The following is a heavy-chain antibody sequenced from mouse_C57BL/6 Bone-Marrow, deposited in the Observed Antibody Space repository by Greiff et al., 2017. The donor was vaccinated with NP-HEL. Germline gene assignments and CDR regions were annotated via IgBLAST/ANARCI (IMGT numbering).Heavy chain of an antibody. V-gene: IGHV1-72*01. CDR1: GYTFTSYW. J-gene: IGHJ1*03. D-gene: IGHD2-3*01. CDR3: ARSRGSLLLPYGYFDV. CDR2: IDPNSGGT. Sequence: QVQLQQSGAELVKPGASVKLSCKASGYTFTSYWMHWVKQRPGRGLEWIGRIDPNSGGTKYNEKFKSKATLTVDKPSSTAYMQLRSLTSEDSAVYYCARSRGSLLLPYGYFDVWGTGTTVTVSS.